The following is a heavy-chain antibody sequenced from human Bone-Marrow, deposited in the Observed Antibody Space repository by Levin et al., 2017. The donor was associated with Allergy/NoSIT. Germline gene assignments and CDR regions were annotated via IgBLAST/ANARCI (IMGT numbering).Heavy chain of an antibody. CDR2: IYYSGST. CDR1: GGSISSYY. V-gene: IGHV4-59*01. Sequence: SETLSLTCTVSGGSISSYYWSWIRQPPGKGLEWIGYIYYSGSTNYNPSLKSRVTISVDTSKNQFSLKLSSVTAADTAVYYCVGSSSSHYFDYWGQGTLVTVSS. J-gene: IGHJ4*02. CDR3: VGSSSSHYFDY. D-gene: IGHD6-6*01.